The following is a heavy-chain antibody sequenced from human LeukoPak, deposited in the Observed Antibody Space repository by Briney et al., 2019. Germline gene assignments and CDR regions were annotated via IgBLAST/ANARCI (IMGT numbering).Heavy chain of an antibody. CDR2: INPNSGGT. CDR1: GYTFTSYY. Sequence: ASVKVSCKASGYTFTSYYIHWMRQAPGQGLEWMGWINPNSGGTNYAQKFQGRVTMTRDTSISTAYMELSRLRSDDTAVYYCARARLMVRGVISTFSPSPIYYYMDVWGKGTTVTISS. J-gene: IGHJ6*03. V-gene: IGHV1-2*02. CDR3: ARARLMVRGVISTFSPSPIYYYMDV. D-gene: IGHD3-10*01.